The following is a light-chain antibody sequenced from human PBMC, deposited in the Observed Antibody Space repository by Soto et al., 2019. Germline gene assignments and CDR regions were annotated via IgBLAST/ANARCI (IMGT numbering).Light chain of an antibody. V-gene: IGKV3-15*01. J-gene: IGKJ1*01. Sequence: EIVMTQSPVTLSVSPGERATLSCRASQSVSSNLAWYQQKPGQAPGLLIYGASTRTTGIPARFSGSGSGTEFTLTISSLQSEDFGVYYCQQYNNWPQTFGQGTKV. CDR1: QSVSSN. CDR2: GAS. CDR3: QQYNNWPQT.